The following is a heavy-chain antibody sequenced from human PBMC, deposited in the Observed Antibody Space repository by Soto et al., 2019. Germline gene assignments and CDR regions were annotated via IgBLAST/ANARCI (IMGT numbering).Heavy chain of an antibody. D-gene: IGHD5-18*01. CDR3: VRVRGYSYGYRNWFDP. CDR2: INAGNGNT. V-gene: IGHV1-3*01. CDR1: GYTFTSYA. Sequence: ASVKVSCKASGYTFTSYAMHWVRQAPGQRLEKMGWINAGNGNTKYSQKFKGRVTITRDTSASTAYMELSSLRSEDTVVYYCVRVRGYSYGYRNWFDPWGQGTLVTVSS. J-gene: IGHJ5*02.